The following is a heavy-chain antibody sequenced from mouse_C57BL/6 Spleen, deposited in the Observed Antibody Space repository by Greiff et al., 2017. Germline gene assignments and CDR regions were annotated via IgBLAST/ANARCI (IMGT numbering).Heavy chain of an antibody. J-gene: IGHJ3*01. CDR1: GYTFTDYN. V-gene: IGHV1-18*01. Sequence: EVQLQQSGPELVKPGASVKIPCKASGYTFTDYNMDWVKQSHGKSLEWIGDINPNNGGTIYNQKFKGKATLTVDKSSSTAYMELRSLKSEDTAVYYCARRGTGKFAYWGQGTLVTVSA. CDR2: INPNNGGT. CDR3: ARRGTGKFAY. D-gene: IGHD4-1*01.